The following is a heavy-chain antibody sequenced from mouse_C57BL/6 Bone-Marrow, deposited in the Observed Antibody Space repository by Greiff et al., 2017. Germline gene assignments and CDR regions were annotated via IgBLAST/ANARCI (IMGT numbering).Heavy chain of an antibody. V-gene: IGHV1-76*01. J-gene: IGHJ4*01. CDR1: GYTFTDYY. CDR2: IYPGSGNT. CDR3: ARSHGRYAMDY. Sequence: VQLVESGAELVRPGASVKLSCKASGYTFTDYYINWVKQRPGQGLEWIARIYPGSGNTYYNEKFKGKATLTAEKSSSTAYMQLSSLTSEDSAVYFCARSHGRYAMDYWGQGTSVTVSS. D-gene: IGHD1-1*01.